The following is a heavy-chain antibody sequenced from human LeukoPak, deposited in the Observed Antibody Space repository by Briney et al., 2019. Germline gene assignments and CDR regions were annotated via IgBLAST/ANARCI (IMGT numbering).Heavy chain of an antibody. CDR1: GFSFSDFC. D-gene: IGHD6-19*01. CDR2: INHPGTEK. V-gene: IGHV3-7*01. J-gene: IGHJ4*02. Sequence: GGSLRLSCAASGFSFSDFCMSWVRQAPGKGLEWVAFINHPGTEKYYVDSVEGRFTISRDNTKNSLYLQMNSLRAEDTAIYYCTRDWLDASLDYWGQGVLVTVSS. CDR3: TRDWLDASLDY.